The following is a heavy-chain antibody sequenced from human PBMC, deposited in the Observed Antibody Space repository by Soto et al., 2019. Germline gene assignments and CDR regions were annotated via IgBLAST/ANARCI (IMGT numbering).Heavy chain of an antibody. CDR2: INHSGST. D-gene: IGHD6-13*01. V-gene: IGHV4-34*01. J-gene: IGHJ5*02. CDR3: ARGCIAAAGTSWFDP. Sequence: SLTCAVYGGSFSGYYWSWIRQPPGKGLEWIGEINHSGSTNYNPSLKSRVTISVDTSKNQFSLKLSSVTAADTAVYYCARGCIAAAGTSWFDPWGQGTLVTVSS. CDR1: GGSFSGYY.